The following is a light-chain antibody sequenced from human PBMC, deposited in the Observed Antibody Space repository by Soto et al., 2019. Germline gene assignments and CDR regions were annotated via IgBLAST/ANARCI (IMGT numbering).Light chain of an antibody. CDR1: SSDVGGYNY. CDR3: SSYTSSSTLVV. Sequence: QSALTQPASVSGSPEQSITISCTGTSSDVGGYNYVSWYQQHPRKAPKLMIYEVSNRPSGVSNRFSGSKSGNTASLTISGLQAEDEADYYCSSYTSSSTLVVFGGGTKLTVL. J-gene: IGLJ2*01. CDR2: EVS. V-gene: IGLV2-14*01.